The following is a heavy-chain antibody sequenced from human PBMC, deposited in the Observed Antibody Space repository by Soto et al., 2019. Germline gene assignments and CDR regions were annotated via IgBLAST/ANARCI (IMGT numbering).Heavy chain of an antibody. CDR3: AKVADTAMAKLDY. D-gene: IGHD5-18*01. V-gene: IGHV3-33*06. J-gene: IGHJ4*02. CDR1: GFTFSSYG. Sequence: GGSLRLSCAASGFTFSSYGMHWVRQAPGKGLEWVSVIWCDGSNKYYADSVKGRFTISRDNSKNTLYLQMNSLRAEDTAVYYCAKVADTAMAKLDYWGQGTLVTVSS. CDR2: IWCDGSNK.